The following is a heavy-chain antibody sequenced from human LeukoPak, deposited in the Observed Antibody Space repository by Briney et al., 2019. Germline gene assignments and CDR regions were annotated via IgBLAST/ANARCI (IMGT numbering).Heavy chain of an antibody. CDR3: VRETSRDYGYGGDDPY. D-gene: IGHD2-21*02. J-gene: IGHJ4*02. CDR1: GFTFSTYW. Sequence: GGSRRLSCAVSGFTFSTYWFHWVRQAPGKGLVWVARISRAGSSPTYADSVKGRFTISRDSARDTLFLQMDSLRADETAIYYCVRETSRDYGYGGDDPYWGQGTLLTVSS. V-gene: IGHV3-74*01. CDR2: ISRAGSSP.